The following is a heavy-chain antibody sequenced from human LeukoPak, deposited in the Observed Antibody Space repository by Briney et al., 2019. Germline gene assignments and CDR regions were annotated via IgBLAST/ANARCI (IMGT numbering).Heavy chain of an antibody. J-gene: IGHJ4*02. D-gene: IGHD3-3*01. CDR3: AREIGWSGYRPCYFDS. CDR2: IKQDGSEK. CDR1: GFPFGDVW. Sequence: GGSLRLSCVVSGFPFGDVWMSWVRQAPGKGLEWVANIKQDGSEKYYVDSVKGRFTISRDSSLYLQMDRLRAGDTAVYYCAREIGWSGYRPCYFDSWGQGTLVTVSS. V-gene: IGHV3-7*01.